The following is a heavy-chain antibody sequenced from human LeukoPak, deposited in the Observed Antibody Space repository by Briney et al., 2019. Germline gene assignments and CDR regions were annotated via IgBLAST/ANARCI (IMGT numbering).Heavy chain of an antibody. V-gene: IGHV3-30*04. CDR3: ARDYSGWYVFDY. CDR1: GFTFRSHA. J-gene: IGHJ4*02. CDR2: ISWDSRIQ. Sequence: GGSLRLSCAASGFTFRSHAFHWVRQAPGKGLEWVAFISWDSRIQYYAESVKGRFTLSRDSSKSTVYLQMNSLRIEDTALYYCARDYSGWYVFDYWGQGTLVAVSP. D-gene: IGHD6-19*01.